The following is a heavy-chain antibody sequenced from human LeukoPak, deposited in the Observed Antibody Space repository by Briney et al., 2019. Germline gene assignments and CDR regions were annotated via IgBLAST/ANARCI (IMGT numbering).Heavy chain of an antibody. D-gene: IGHD4-17*01. CDR1: GGTFSSYA. V-gene: IGHV1-69*05. CDR3: ARAARATVTRGWFDP. CDR2: IIPIFGTA. Sequence: SVKVSCKASGGTFSSYAISWVRQAPGQGLEWMGGIIPIFGTANYAQKFQGRVTITTVESTSTAYMELSSLRSEDTAVYYCARAARATVTRGWFDPWGQGTLVTVSS. J-gene: IGHJ5*02.